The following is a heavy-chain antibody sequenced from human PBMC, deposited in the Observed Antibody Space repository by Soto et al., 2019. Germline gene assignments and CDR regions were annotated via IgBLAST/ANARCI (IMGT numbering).Heavy chain of an antibody. D-gene: IGHD2-15*01. V-gene: IGHV1-58*01. CDR2: IVVGSGST. CDR3: ARVYCSGGSCYSIDY. Sequence: SVKVSCKASGFTFTSSAVQWVRQARGQRLEWIGWIVVGSGSTSYAQKFQGRVTMTRDTSTSTVYMELSSLRSEDTAVYYCARVYCSGGSCYSIDYWGQGTLVTVSS. CDR1: GFTFTSSA. J-gene: IGHJ4*02.